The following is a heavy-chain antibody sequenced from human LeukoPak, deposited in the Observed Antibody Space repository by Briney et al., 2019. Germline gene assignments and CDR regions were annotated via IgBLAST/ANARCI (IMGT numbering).Heavy chain of an antibody. J-gene: IGHJ6*03. D-gene: IGHD2-2*01. CDR1: GGSISSSSYY. CDR2: IYYSGST. Sequence: SETLSLTCTVSGGSISSSSYYWGRLRQPPGKGLEWIGSIYYSGSTYYNPSLKSRVTISVDTSKNQFSLKLSSVTAADTAVYYCARRVIRYCSSTSCSTHYYYYYMDVWGKGTTVTVSS. CDR3: ARRVIRYCSSTSCSTHYYYYYMDV. V-gene: IGHV4-39*01.